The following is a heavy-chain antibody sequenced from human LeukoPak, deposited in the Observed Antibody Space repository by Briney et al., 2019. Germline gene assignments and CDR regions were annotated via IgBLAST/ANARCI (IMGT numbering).Heavy chain of an antibody. V-gene: IGHV4-34*01. CDR3: ARGASYSSSWLRAEYFQH. CDR1: GGSFSGYY. CDR2: INHSGST. J-gene: IGHJ1*01. Sequence: PSETLSLTCAVYGGSFSGYYWSWIRQPPGKGREWTGEINHSGSTNYNPSLKSRVTISVDTSKNQFSLKLSSVTAADTAVYYCARGASYSSSWLRAEYFQHWGQGTLVTVSS. D-gene: IGHD6-13*01.